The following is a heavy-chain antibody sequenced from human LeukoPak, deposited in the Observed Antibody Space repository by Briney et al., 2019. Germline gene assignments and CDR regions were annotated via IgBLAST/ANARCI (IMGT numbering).Heavy chain of an antibody. J-gene: IGHJ4*02. Sequence: SETLSLTCTVSGYSISSGFYWGWIRPHPEKGLRWIGSVYRSGSTYYNPSLKSRITISVDTSKNQFSLKLSSVTAADTAVYYCVRVVGAWSGYYDYWGQGTLVTVSS. V-gene: IGHV4-38-2*02. CDR3: VRVVGAWSGYYDY. CDR2: VYRSGST. CDR1: GYSISSGFY. D-gene: IGHD3-3*01.